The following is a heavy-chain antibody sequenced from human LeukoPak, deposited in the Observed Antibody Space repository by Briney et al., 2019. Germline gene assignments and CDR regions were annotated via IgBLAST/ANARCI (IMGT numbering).Heavy chain of an antibody. CDR3: TRDPGGPLDFDY. CDR2: IRSSSTTI. Sequence: PGGSLRLSCAASGFTFSAYSMNWVRQAPGKGLEWVSFIRSSSTTIYYADSVKGRFTVSRDNAKNSLYLQMNSLRVDDTAVYYCTRDPGGPLDFDYWGQGTLVTVSS. J-gene: IGHJ4*02. CDR1: GFTFSAYS. V-gene: IGHV3-48*04. D-gene: IGHD1-1*01.